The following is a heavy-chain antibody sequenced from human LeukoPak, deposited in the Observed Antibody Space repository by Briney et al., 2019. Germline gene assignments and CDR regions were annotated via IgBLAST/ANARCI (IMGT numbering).Heavy chain of an antibody. Sequence: GASVKVSCKASGYTFTSYGLSWVRQAPGQGLEWMGWISAYNGNTNYAQKLQGRVTMTTDTSTSTAYMELRSLRSDDTAVYYCARVTGSYDFWSGLVGVYYFDYWGQGTLVTVSS. V-gene: IGHV1-18*01. CDR2: ISAYNGNT. CDR1: GYTFTSYG. D-gene: IGHD3-3*01. J-gene: IGHJ4*02. CDR3: ARVTGSYDFWSGLVGVYYFDY.